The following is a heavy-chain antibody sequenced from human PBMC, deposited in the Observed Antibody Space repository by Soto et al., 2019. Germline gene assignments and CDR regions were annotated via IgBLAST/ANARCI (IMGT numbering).Heavy chain of an antibody. V-gene: IGHV1-2*04. CDR2: INPNSGGT. CDR1: GYTFIGYY. J-gene: IGHJ6*02. Sequence: QVQLVQSGAEVKKTGASVKVSCKASGYTFIGYYIHWVRQAPGQGLERMGWINPNSGGTNYAQRFQGWVTMTRDRSISTAYMELSRLKSDDTAVYYCARVGGGLASLGYYGMDVWGQGTTVTVSS. CDR3: ARVGGGLASLGYYGMDV. D-gene: IGHD3-10*01.